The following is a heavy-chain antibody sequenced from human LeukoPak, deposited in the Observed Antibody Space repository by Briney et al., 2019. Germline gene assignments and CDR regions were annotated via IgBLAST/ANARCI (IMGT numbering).Heavy chain of an antibody. CDR2: INGAGDAT. D-gene: IGHD6-6*01. V-gene: IGHV3-23*01. CDR1: GFTFSRYW. CDR3: ARAPGSLVSIAARPYYFDY. Sequence: PGGSLRLSCVASGFTFSRYWMSWVRQAPGKGLEWASIINGAGDATYYADSVRDRFAISRDNSKNTLNLQINSLRVEDTAVYYCARAPGSLVSIAARPYYFDYWGQGTLVTVSS. J-gene: IGHJ4*02.